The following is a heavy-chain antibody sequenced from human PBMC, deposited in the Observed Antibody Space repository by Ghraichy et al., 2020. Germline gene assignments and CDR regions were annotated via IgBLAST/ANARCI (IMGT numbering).Heavy chain of an antibody. J-gene: IGHJ6*02. CDR1: GFTFSSYW. D-gene: IGHD3-3*01. CDR2: IKQDGSEK. Sequence: GGSLRLSCAASGFTFSSYWMSWVRQAPGKGLEWVANIKQDGSEKYYVDSVKGRFTISRDNAKNSLYLQMNSLRAEDTAVYYCARERSGYDFWSGYHEHLYYYYGMDVWGQGTTVTVSS. V-gene: IGHV3-7*01. CDR3: ARERSGYDFWSGYHEHLYYYYGMDV.